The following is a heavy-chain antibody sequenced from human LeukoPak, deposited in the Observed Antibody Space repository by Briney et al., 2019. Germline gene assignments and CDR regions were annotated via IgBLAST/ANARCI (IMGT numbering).Heavy chain of an antibody. Sequence: GGSLRLSCAGSGFIFNNYAMHWVPQPPGKGLEWVSGISWNSGSIDYADSVKGRFTISRDNAKNSLYLQMNSLRVEDTAFYYCAKDNRRHYTSGPNPDSLHWGQGALVTVSS. D-gene: IGHD6-19*01. V-gene: IGHV3-9*01. J-gene: IGHJ4*02. CDR2: ISWNSGSI. CDR3: AKDNRRHYTSGPNPDSLH. CDR1: GFIFNNYA.